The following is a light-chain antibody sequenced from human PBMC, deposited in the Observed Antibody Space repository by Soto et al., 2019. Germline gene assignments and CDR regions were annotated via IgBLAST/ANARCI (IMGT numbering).Light chain of an antibody. Sequence: EIALTQSPGTLSLSPGERATLSCRASQSVNNNYLAWYQQKLGQAPRLYIYGASTRATGIPDRFSGSGSGTDFTLTISRLEPEDFAVYYCQQYGSTPLTFGGGTKVEIK. CDR3: QQYGSTPLT. J-gene: IGKJ4*01. V-gene: IGKV3-20*01. CDR1: QSVNNNY. CDR2: GAS.